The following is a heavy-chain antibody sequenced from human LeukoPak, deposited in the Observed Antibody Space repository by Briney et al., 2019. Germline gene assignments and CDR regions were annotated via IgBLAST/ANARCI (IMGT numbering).Heavy chain of an antibody. CDR1: GVTLSSFA. V-gene: IGHV3-23*01. D-gene: IGHD5-18*01. CDR2: ISSSGSGDNT. CDR3: AKEGDTAMATSAFDY. J-gene: IGHJ4*02. Sequence: PGGSLRLSCAASGVTLSSFAMSWARQAPGKGLEWVSGISSSGSGDNTYYADSVKGRFTISRDSSKNTLFLHMNTLRAEDTAVYYCAKEGDTAMATSAFDYWGQGTLVTVSS.